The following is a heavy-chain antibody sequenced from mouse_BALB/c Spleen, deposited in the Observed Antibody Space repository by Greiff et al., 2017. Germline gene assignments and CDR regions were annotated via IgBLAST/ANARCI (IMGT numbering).Heavy chain of an antibody. J-gene: IGHJ2*01. CDR2: ISSGGSYT. V-gene: IGHV5-9-3*01. D-gene: IGHD1-1*01. CDR1: GFTFSSYA. Sequence: EVKVVESGGGLVKPGGSLKLSCAASGFTFSSYAMSWVRQTPEKRLEWVATISSGGSYTYYPDSVKGRFTISRDNAKNTLYLQMSSLRSEDTAMYYCARPGDYGSSYAFDYWGQGTTLTVSS. CDR3: ARPGDYGSSYAFDY.